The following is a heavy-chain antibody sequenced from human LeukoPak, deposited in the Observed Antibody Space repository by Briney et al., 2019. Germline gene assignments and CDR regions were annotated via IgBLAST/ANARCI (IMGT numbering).Heavy chain of an antibody. J-gene: IGHJ5*02. CDR3: ARQAGSGA. CDR1: GHSFSSYW. V-gene: IGHV5-51*01. Sequence: GESLKISCKASGHSFSSYWIAWVRQRPGRGLEWMGIIFPGDSDTRYSPSFQGQVTISADKSISTAYLQWSSLTASDTAMYYCARQAGSGAWGQGTLVTVSS. CDR2: IFPGDSDT. D-gene: IGHD1-14*01.